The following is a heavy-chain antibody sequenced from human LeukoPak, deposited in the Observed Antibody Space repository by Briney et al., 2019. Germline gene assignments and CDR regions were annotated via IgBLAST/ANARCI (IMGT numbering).Heavy chain of an antibody. J-gene: IGHJ4*02. D-gene: IGHD1-26*01. CDR2: ISGDGGST. V-gene: IGHV3-43*02. Sequence: QPGGSLRLSCAASGFTFDDYAMHWVRQAPGKGLEWVSLISGDGGSTYYADSVKGRFTISRDNAKNSLYLQMNSLRAEDTAVYYCARLGQKSGFDYWGQGTLVTVSS. CDR1: GFTFDDYA. CDR3: ARLGQKSGFDY.